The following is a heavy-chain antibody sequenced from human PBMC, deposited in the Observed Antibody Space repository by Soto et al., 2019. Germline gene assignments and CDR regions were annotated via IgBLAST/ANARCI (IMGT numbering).Heavy chain of an antibody. J-gene: IGHJ3*02. D-gene: IGHD3-22*01. CDR2: IWYDGSNK. V-gene: IGHV3-33*01. Sequence: GGSLRLSCAASGFTFSSYGMHWVRQAPGKGLEWVAVIWYDGSNKYYADSVKGRFTISRDNSKNTLYLQMNSLRAEDTAVYYCASHEAVIQSDAFDIWGQGTMVTASS. CDR1: GFTFSSYG. CDR3: ASHEAVIQSDAFDI.